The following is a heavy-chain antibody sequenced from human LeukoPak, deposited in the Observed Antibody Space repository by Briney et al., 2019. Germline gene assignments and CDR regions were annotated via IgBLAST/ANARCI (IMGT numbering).Heavy chain of an antibody. V-gene: IGHV3-7*03. CDR1: GFTFSTYW. J-gene: IGHJ4*02. Sequence: PGGSLRLSCAASGFTFSTYWMSWVRQAPGKGLERVANINRDGSEKYYMDSVKGRYTISRDNAKNSLYLQMNSLRAEDTAVYYCAREAWRVFDYWGQGTLATVSS. CDR3: AREAWRVFDY. CDR2: INRDGSEK.